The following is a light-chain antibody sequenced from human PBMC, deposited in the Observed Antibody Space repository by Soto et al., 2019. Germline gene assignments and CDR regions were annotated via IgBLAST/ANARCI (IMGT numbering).Light chain of an antibody. J-gene: IGLJ1*01. CDR3: AAWDDSLNGPYV. CDR2: SNN. CDR1: SSDVGTYNY. Sequence: QSALTQPRSVSGSPGQSVTISCTGTSSDVGTYNYVSWYQQHPGKAPKLLIYSNNQRPSGVPDRFSGSKSGTSASLAISGLQSEDEADYYCAAWDDSLNGPYVFGTGTKLTVL. V-gene: IGLV2-11*01.